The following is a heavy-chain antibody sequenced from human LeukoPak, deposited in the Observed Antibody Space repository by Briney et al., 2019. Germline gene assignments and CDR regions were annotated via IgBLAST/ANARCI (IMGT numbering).Heavy chain of an antibody. J-gene: IGHJ4*02. CDR3: ANSLGPAYNWNDVNYFDY. D-gene: IGHD1-20*01. CDR2: IDYSGST. Sequence: SETLSLTCTVSGCSISSSSYYWGWIRQPPGKGVEWIGSIDYSGSTYYNPSLKSRVTISVDTSKNHSSLKLSSVTAADTAVYYCANSLGPAYNWNDVNYFDYWGQGTLVTVSS. V-gene: IGHV4-39*02. CDR1: GCSISSSSYY.